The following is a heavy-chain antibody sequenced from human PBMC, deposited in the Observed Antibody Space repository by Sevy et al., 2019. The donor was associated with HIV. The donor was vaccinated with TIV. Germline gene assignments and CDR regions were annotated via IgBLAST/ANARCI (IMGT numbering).Heavy chain of an antibody. CDR2: INSGGGST. Sequence: GGSLRLSCAASGFTFTEFVMSWVRQAPGKGLEWVSTINSGGGSTYYADSVKGRFTISRDNCQNTLDLQMNSLRAEDTAVYYCAKDVVGGYYDSSGYSDHWCQGTLVTVSS. D-gene: IGHD3-22*01. V-gene: IGHV3-23*01. CDR3: AKDVVGGYYDSSGYSDH. CDR1: GFTFTEFV. J-gene: IGHJ4*02.